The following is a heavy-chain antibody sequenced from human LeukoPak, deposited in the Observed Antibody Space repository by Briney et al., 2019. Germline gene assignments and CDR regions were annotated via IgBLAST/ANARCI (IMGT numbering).Heavy chain of an antibody. CDR1: GFTFSNAW. CDR2: IKSKTDGGTT. D-gene: IGHD3-22*01. Sequence: GGSLRFSCAASGFTFSNAWMSWVRQAPGKGLEWVGRIKSKTDGGTTDYAAPVKGRFTISRDDSKNTLYLQMNSLKTEDTAVYYCTTVFEAYYDSSGHDYWGQGTLVTVSS. J-gene: IGHJ4*02. V-gene: IGHV3-15*01. CDR3: TTVFEAYYDSSGHDY.